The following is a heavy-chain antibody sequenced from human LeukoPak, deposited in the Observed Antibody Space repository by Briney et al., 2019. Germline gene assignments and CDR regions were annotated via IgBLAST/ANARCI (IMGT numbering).Heavy chain of an antibody. V-gene: IGHV3-53*05. CDR2: IYSGGST. J-gene: IGHJ5*02. CDR1: GFTVSSDS. Sequence: GGSLRLSCAASGFTVSSDSMSGVRQAPGKGLEWVSVIYSGGSTYYADSVKGRFTISRDKSKNTVYLQMNSLRFEDTAMYYCARNWFDPWGQGTLVTVSS. CDR3: ARNWFDP.